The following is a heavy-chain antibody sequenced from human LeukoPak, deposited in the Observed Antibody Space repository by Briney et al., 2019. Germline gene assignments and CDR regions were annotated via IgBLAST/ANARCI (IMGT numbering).Heavy chain of an antibody. CDR3: ARLQANSYGMDV. CDR1: DYTFTSYD. CDR2: ISAYNGNT. J-gene: IGHJ6*04. D-gene: IGHD1-1*01. V-gene: IGHV1-18*04. Sequence: PGASVKVSCKASDYTFTSYDISWVRQAPGQGLEWMGWISAYNGNTNYPQKLQGRVTMTTDTSTSTAYMELRSLRSDGTAVYYCARLQANSYGMDVWGKGTTVTVSS.